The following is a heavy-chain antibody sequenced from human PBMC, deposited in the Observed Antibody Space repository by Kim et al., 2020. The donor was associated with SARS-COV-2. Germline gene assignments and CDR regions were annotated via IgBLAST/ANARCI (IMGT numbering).Heavy chain of an antibody. V-gene: IGHV3-30*18. J-gene: IGHJ4*02. CDR1: GFTFSSYG. CDR2: ISYDGSNK. D-gene: IGHD5-18*01. CDR3: AKEMGLSGYSYGYDFWLFDY. Sequence: GGSLRLSCAASGFTFSSYGMHWVRQAPGKGLEWVAVISYDGSNKYYADSVKGRFTISRDNSKNTLYLQMNSLRAEDTAVYYCAKEMGLSGYSYGYDFWLFDYWGQGTLVTVSS.